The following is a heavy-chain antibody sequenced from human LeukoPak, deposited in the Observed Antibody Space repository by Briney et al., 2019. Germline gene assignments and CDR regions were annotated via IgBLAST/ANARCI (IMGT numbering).Heavy chain of an antibody. CDR2: IYPGDSDT. Sequence: GESLKISCKGSGYSFTSYWIGWVRQVPGKGLEWMGIIYPGDSDTRNSPSFQGQVTISVDKSISTAYLQWSSLKASDTAMCYCARVAVAVPAATPEPFDYWGQGTLVTVST. CDR1: GYSFTSYW. J-gene: IGHJ4*02. CDR3: ARVAVAVPAATPEPFDY. V-gene: IGHV5-51*01. D-gene: IGHD2-2*01.